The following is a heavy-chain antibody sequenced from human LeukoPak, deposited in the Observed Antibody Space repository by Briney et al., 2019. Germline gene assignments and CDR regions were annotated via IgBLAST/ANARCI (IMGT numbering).Heavy chain of an antibody. CDR1: GGSFSGYY. CDR2: INQSGSP. CDR3: ARAEGPDFDY. Sequence: ETLSLTCAVYGGSFSGYYWSWIRQPPGKGREWIGEINQSGSPNYNTSLTRRVTISVDTSKNQFSLKLSSVTAADTAVYYCARAEGPDFDYWGQGTLVTVSS. J-gene: IGHJ4*02. V-gene: IGHV4-34*01.